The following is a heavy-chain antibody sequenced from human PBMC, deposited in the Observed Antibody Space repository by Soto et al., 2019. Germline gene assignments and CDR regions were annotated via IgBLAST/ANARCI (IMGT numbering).Heavy chain of an antibody. CDR3: AKDSQVAATGYYYYGMDV. V-gene: IGHV3-74*01. CDR2: INSDGSST. J-gene: IGHJ6*02. D-gene: IGHD2-15*01. Sequence: GGSLRLSCAASGFTFSSYWMHWVRQAPGKGLVWVSRINSDGSSTSYADSVKGRFTISRDNAKNTLYLQMNSLRAEDTAVYYCAKDSQVAATGYYYYGMDVWGQGTTVTVSS. CDR1: GFTFSSYW.